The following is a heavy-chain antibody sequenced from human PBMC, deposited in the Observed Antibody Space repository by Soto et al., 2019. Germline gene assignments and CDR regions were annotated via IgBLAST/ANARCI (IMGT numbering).Heavy chain of an antibody. Sequence: SETLSLTCAVSGGSISSGGYSWSWIRQPPGKGLEWIGYIYHSGSTYYNPSLKSRVTISVDRSKNQFSLKLSSVTAADTAVYYCARVRSDSSGWYFDYWGQGTLVTVSS. CDR2: IYHSGST. D-gene: IGHD6-19*01. CDR3: ARVRSDSSGWYFDY. CDR1: GGSISSGGYS. J-gene: IGHJ4*02. V-gene: IGHV4-30-2*01.